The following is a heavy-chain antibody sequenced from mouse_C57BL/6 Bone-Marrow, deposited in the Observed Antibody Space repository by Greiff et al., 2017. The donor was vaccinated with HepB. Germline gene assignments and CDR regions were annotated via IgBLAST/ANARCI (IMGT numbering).Heavy chain of an antibody. J-gene: IGHJ4*01. CDR3: ARESRFITTVVATSGAMDY. D-gene: IGHD1-1*01. CDR2: ISYDGSN. V-gene: IGHV3-6*01. CDR1: GYSITSGYY. Sequence: ESGPGLVKPSQSLSLTCSVTGYSITSGYYWNWIRQFPGNKLEWMGYISYDGSNNYNPSLKNRISITRDTSKNQFFLKLNSVTTEDTATYYCARESRFITTVVATSGAMDYWGQGTSVTVSS.